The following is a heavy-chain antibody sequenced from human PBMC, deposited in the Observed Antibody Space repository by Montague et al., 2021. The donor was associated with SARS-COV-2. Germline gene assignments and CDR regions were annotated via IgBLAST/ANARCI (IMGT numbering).Heavy chain of an antibody. CDR1: GGSTSIYY. J-gene: IGHJ4*02. V-gene: IGHV4-59*01. CDR2: IFYTGST. CDR3: ARAQNICFIANCVNYFDL. Sequence: SETLSLTCSVSGGSTSIYYWTWIRQSPGKGLQWIGYIFYTGSTKFNPSLKSRVSMSLDTSKNHFSLRLSAVTAADTARYYCARAQNICFIANCVNYFDLWGLGALVTVSS. D-gene: IGHD2-15*01.